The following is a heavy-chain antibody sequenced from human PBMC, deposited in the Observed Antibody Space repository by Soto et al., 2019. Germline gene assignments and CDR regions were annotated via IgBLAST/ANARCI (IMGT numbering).Heavy chain of an antibody. J-gene: IGHJ6*02. V-gene: IGHV4-38-2*02. CDR2: IYHSGSP. D-gene: IGHD6-6*01. Sequence: SETLSLTCTVSGYSISSGYYWGWIRQPPGKGLEWIGSIYHSGSPYYNPSLKSRVTISVDTSKNQFSLKLSSVTAADTAVYYCARVVAAHYGMDVWGQGTTVTVSS. CDR1: GYSISSGYY. CDR3: ARVVAAHYGMDV.